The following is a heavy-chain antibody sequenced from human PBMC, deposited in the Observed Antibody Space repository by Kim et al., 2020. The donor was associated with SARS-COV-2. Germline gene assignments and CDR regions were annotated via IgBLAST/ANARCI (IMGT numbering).Heavy chain of an antibody. CDR2: TYYRSKWYN. J-gene: IGHJ6*02. D-gene: IGHD2-15*01. Sequence: SQTLSLTCAISGDSVSSNSAAWNWIRQSPSRGLEWLGRTYYRSKWYNDYAVSVKSRITINPDTSKNQFSLQLNSVTPEDTSVYYCARDHCSGGSCYYYYGMDVWGQGTTVTVSS. CDR1: GDSVSSNSAA. V-gene: IGHV6-1*01. CDR3: ARDHCSGGSCYYYYGMDV.